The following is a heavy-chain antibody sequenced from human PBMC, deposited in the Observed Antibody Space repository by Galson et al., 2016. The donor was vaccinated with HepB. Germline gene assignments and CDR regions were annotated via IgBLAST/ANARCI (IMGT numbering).Heavy chain of an antibody. D-gene: IGHD6-13*01. J-gene: IGHJ4*02. Sequence: SLRLSCAASGFTFSSYAMHWVRQAPGKGLEWVAVISYDGSTKYYADSVKGRFTISRDNSKNTLSVQMNSLRAEDTAVYYCAGAYSNYWPLGYWGQGTLVTVSS. CDR1: GFTFSSYA. CDR3: AGAYSNYWPLGY. V-gene: IGHV3-30-3*01. CDR2: ISYDGSTK.